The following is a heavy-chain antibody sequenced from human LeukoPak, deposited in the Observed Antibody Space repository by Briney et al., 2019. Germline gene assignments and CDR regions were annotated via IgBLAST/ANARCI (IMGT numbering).Heavy chain of an antibody. V-gene: IGHV3-30*02. Sequence: GGSLRLSCVASGFTFSSYGMHWVRQAPGKGLEWVAFIRYDGSNKYYADSVKGRFTISRDNSKNTLYLQMNSLRAEDTAVYYCAGGVRFLEWLLTEPNFDYWGQGTLVTVSS. CDR1: GFTFSSYG. J-gene: IGHJ4*02. CDR2: IRYDGSNK. CDR3: AGGVRFLEWLLTEPNFDY. D-gene: IGHD3-3*01.